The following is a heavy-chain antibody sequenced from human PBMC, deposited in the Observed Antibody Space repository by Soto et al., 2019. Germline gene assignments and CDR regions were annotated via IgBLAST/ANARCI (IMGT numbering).Heavy chain of an antibody. CDR3: ARGYCSDRSCYSEGYNVGDY. J-gene: IGHJ4*02. D-gene: IGHD2-15*01. CDR1: GFTFSTYS. CDR2: ISSSSADI. Sequence: PGGSLRLSCAASGFTFSTYSMNWVRQAPGKGLEWVSSISSSSADIYYADSVKGRFTISRDNAENSLYLQMNSLEAEDTAVYYCARGYCSDRSCYSEGYNVGDYWGQGTLVTVSS. V-gene: IGHV3-21*06.